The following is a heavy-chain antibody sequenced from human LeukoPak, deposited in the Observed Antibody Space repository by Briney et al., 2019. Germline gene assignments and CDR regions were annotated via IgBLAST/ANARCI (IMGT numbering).Heavy chain of an antibody. D-gene: IGHD6-6*01. CDR2: IYYSGST. CDR3: ARAGSSSSPFRKDY. V-gene: IGHV4-59*01. J-gene: IGHJ4*02. Sequence: PSETLSLTCAVSGGSISSYYWSWIRQPPGKGLEWIGYIYYSGSTSYNPSLKSRVTISVDTSKNQFSLKLSSVTAADTAVYYCARAGSSSSPFRKDYWGQGTLVTVSS. CDR1: GGSISSYY.